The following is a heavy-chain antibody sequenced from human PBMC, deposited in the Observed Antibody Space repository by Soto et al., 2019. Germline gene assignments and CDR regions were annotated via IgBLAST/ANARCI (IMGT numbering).Heavy chain of an antibody. J-gene: IGHJ4*02. V-gene: IGHV3-23*01. CDR3: AKTSRFFGDHIDYFDS. CDR2: VGGNGAST. D-gene: IGHD2-21*02. CDR1: VFTFSRFA. Sequence: DVQLLESGGGLVQPGGSLRLSCAASVFTFSRFAMSWVRLAPGKGLEWVSGVGGNGASTYYADSVRGRFTISRDNSKNTLYLHMNGLRAEDTATYFCAKTSRFFGDHIDYFDSWGQGTLVTVSS.